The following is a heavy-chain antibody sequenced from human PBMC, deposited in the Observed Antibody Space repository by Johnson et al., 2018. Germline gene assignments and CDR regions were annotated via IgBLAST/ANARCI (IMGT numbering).Heavy chain of an antibody. J-gene: IGHJ6*02. V-gene: IGHV3-7*01. CDR1: GFTFRSYW. D-gene: IGHD2-2*02. CDR2: RKQDGSEK. Sequence: VQLVESGGGLVQPGGSLRLSCAASGFTFRSYWMSWVRQAPGKGLEWVANRKQDGSEKYYVDSVKGRFTISSANAQNSLYLQMHSLRAEDTAVYYCARSAHCSSTSCHMGPRGYYYYGMDVWGQGTTVTVSS. CDR3: ARSAHCSSTSCHMGPRGYYYYGMDV.